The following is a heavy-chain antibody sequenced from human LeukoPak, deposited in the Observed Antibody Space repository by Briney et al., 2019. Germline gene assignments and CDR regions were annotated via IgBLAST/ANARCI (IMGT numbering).Heavy chain of an antibody. Sequence: GGSLRLSRAASGFTFSSYAMSWVRQAPGKGLEWASAISGSRTYYADSVKGRFTISRDNSKNTLSLQMNSLRAEDTAVYYCAKVFRKDGDFHLFDYWGQGTLVTVSS. V-gene: IGHV3-23*01. CDR1: GFTFSSYA. CDR3: AKVFRKDGDFHLFDY. J-gene: IGHJ4*02. CDR2: ISGSRT. D-gene: IGHD4-17*01.